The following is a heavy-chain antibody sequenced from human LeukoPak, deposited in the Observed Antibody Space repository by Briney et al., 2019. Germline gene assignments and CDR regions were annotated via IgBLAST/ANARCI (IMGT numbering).Heavy chain of an antibody. J-gene: IGHJ6*03. CDR2: IYYSGST. CDR3: ARGRDHWGYYYYLDV. V-gene: IGHV4-59*01. CDR1: IGSISSYY. Sequence: PPESLSLTCILSIGSISSYYWSWIRPPRWRGVEWIGYIYYSGSTNYHPSLKSGVTISVDTPKNQFSLKLSSVTAADTAVYYCARGRDHWGYYYYLDVWGKGTTVTVSS. D-gene: IGHD3-16*01.